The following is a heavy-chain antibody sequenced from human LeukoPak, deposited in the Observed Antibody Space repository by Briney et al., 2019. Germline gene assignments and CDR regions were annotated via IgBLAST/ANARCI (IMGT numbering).Heavy chain of an antibody. CDR3: AKDSMAVAGTILDY. J-gene: IGHJ4*02. CDR2: IRYDGSNK. Sequence: GGSLRLSCAASGFTVSSNYMSWVRQAPGKGLEWVAFIRYDGSNKYYADSVKGRFTISRDNSKNTLYLQMNSLRAEDTAVYYCAKDSMAVAGTILDYWGQGTLVTVSS. V-gene: IGHV3-30*02. D-gene: IGHD6-19*01. CDR1: GFTVSSNY.